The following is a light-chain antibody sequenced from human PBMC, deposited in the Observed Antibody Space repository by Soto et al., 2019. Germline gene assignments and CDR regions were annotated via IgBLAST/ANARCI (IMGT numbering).Light chain of an antibody. Sequence: EIVLAQSPGTLSLSPGKRATLSCRASQSITSSYLAWYQQRPGQAPRLLIYGASRRATGIPDRFTGSGSGTDFTLTISRLEPEDFAVYYCQQYGSSPPLTFGGGTKVDIK. CDR1: QSITSSY. J-gene: IGKJ4*01. CDR2: GAS. V-gene: IGKV3-20*01. CDR3: QQYGSSPPLT.